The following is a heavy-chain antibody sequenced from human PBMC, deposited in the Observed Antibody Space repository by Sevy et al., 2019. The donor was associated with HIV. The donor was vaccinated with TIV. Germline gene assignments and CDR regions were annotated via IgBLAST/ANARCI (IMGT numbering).Heavy chain of an antibody. J-gene: IGHJ6*02. CDR3: AREDYYDSSGSHYYYGMDV. Sequence: ASVKVSCKASGGTFSSYAISWVRQAPGQGLEWMGGIIPIFGTANYAQKFQGRVTITADESTSTAYMELSSLRSEETAVYYCAREDYYDSSGSHYYYGMDVWGQGTTVTVSS. D-gene: IGHD3-22*01. CDR2: IIPIFGTA. CDR1: GGTFSSYA. V-gene: IGHV1-69*13.